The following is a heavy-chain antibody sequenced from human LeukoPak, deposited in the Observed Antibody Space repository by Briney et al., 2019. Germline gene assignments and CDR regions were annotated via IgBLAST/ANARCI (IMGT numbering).Heavy chain of an antibody. CDR1: GGSISSGSYY. J-gene: IGHJ4*02. D-gene: IGHD3-22*01. V-gene: IGHV4-61*09. CDR3: ARRRYTSGYLDY. Sequence: PSQTLSLTCTVSGGSISSGSYYWSWIRQPAGKGLEWIGYIYYSGSTNYNPSLKSRVTISVDTSKSQFSLKLTSVTAADTAVYYCARRRYTSGYLDYWGQGTLVTVSS. CDR2: IYYSGST.